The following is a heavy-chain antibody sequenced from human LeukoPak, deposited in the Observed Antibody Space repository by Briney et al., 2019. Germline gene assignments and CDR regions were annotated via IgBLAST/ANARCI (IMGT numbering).Heavy chain of an antibody. J-gene: IGHJ4*02. Sequence: NSSETLSLTCTVSGGSIRSRSHYWGWIRQPPGKGQEYIGTIYYSGTTYYNPSLKSRVTISVDTSKNQFSLKLSSVTAADTAVYYCARSLTGYYIETVDYWGQGTLVTVSS. D-gene: IGHD3-9*01. V-gene: IGHV4-39*01. CDR1: GGSIRSRSHY. CDR3: ARSLTGYYIETVDY. CDR2: IYYSGTT.